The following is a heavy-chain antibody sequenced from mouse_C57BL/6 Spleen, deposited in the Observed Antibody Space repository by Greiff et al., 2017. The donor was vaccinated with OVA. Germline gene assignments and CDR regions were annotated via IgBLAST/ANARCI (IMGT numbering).Heavy chain of an antibody. CDR3: ARLGRGGAWFAY. J-gene: IGHJ3*01. D-gene: IGHD4-1*01. CDR2: LSYSGST. Sequence: EVKLMESGPGMVKPSQSLSLSCTVTGYSITSGYDWHWIRHFPGNQLEWMGYLSYSGSTNYNPSLKSRISFTHDTSKNHFFLKLNSVTTEDTATCDCARLGRGGAWFAYWGQGTLVTVSA. CDR1: GYSITSGYD. V-gene: IGHV3-1*01.